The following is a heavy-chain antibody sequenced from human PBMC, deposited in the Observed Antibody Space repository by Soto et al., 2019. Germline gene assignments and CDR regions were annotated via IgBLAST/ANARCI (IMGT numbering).Heavy chain of an antibody. Sequence: QVQLPQWGAGLLKPSETLSLTCAVYGGSFSGYYWSWIRQPPGKGLEWIGEIKYSGSTKYNPSLKGRVTISVDTSKNQFSLKLSSVTAADTAVYYCARGGEKGYIYWGQGSLVTVSS. CDR1: GGSFSGYY. J-gene: IGHJ4*02. CDR3: ARGGEKGYIY. CDR2: IKYSGST. V-gene: IGHV4-34*01. D-gene: IGHD3-16*02.